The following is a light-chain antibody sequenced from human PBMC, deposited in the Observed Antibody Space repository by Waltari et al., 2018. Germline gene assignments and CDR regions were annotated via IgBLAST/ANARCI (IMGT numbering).Light chain of an antibody. CDR1: SSNIGVNT. Sequence: QSVLTQPPSASGTPGQTVTISCSGSSSNIGVNTVNWYQQLPGTVPKLLIYTDNLRPSWVPDRFSCSKSGTSASLAISGLQSEDEADYHCQTWDDSLNGVGFGGGTKLTVL. V-gene: IGLV1-44*01. J-gene: IGLJ2*01. CDR2: TDN. CDR3: QTWDDSLNGVG.